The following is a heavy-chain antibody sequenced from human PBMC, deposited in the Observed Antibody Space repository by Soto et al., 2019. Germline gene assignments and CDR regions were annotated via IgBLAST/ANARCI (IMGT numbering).Heavy chain of an antibody. V-gene: IGHV5-51*01. CDR3: ARVGGPYTAFDF. J-gene: IGHJ4*02. CDR1: GYSFINFW. D-gene: IGHD2-2*02. CDR2: VYPYDSDT. Sequence: GESLKISCQASGYSFINFWIGWVRQMPGKGLEWMGIVYPYDSDTKYSPSFQGQVTVSAGESISTAYLHWSSLQASDTAMYFCARVGGPYTAFDFWGQGTLVTVSS.